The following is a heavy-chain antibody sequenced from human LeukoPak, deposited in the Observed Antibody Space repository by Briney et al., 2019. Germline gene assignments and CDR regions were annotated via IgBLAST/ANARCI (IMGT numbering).Heavy chain of an antibody. V-gene: IGHV3-23*01. CDR3: VKRRGSSPDY. CDR1: GFTLSSYE. Sequence: GGSLRLSCTASGFTLSSYEMSWIRQAPGKGLEWVSSIDYSGGNTYYADSVKGRSTISRDKSKNTLYLQMNSLRAEDTAVYYCVKRRGSSPDYWGQGTLVTVSS. J-gene: IGHJ4*02. D-gene: IGHD6-13*01. CDR2: IDYSGGNT.